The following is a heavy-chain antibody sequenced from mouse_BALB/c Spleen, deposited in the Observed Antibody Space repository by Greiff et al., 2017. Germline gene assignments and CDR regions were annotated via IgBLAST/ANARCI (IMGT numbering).Heavy chain of an antibody. V-gene: IGHV3-2*02. CDR3: ARGGYPYYFDY. CDR2: ISYSGST. CDR1: GYSITSDYA. Sequence: EVKLVESGPGLVKPSQSLSLTCTVTGYSITSDYAWNWIRQFPGNKLEWMGYISYSGSTSYNPSLKSRISITRDTSKNQFFLQLNSVTTEDTATYYCARGGYPYYFDYWGQGTTLTVSS. D-gene: IGHD2-2*01. J-gene: IGHJ2*01.